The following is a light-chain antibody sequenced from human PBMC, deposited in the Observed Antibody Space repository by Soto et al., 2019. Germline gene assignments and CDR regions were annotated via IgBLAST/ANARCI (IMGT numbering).Light chain of an antibody. CDR1: QSISSW. Sequence: DIQMTQSPSTLSASVGDRVTITCRASQSISSWLAWYQQKPGKAPKLLIYDASSLESGVPSRFSGSGSGTEFTLTISSLQPDDFATYYCQQTYSTLNSFGQGTKLEIK. V-gene: IGKV1-5*01. J-gene: IGKJ2*03. CDR3: QQTYSTLNS. CDR2: DAS.